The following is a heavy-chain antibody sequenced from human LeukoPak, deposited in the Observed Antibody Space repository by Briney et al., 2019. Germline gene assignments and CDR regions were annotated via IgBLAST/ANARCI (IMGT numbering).Heavy chain of an antibody. J-gene: IGHJ4*02. V-gene: IGHV3-33*01. Sequence: GGSLRLSCAASGFTFNTYGMHWVRQAPGKGLEWVAVIWYDGSNKYYADSVKGRFTISRDNSKNTLYLQMNSLRAEDTAVYYCASTYYYNTHAFDYWGQGTLVTVSS. D-gene: IGHD3-22*01. CDR3: ASTYYYNTHAFDY. CDR2: IWYDGSNK. CDR1: GFTFNTYG.